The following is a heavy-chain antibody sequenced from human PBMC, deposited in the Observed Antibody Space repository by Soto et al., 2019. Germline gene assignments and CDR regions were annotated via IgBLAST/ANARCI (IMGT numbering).Heavy chain of an antibody. D-gene: IGHD6-6*01. CDR1: GFTFSSYW. V-gene: IGHV3-74*01. J-gene: IGHJ6*02. CDR3: ARVLEYSSSPGDYYYYYGMDV. Sequence: EVQLVESGGGLVQPGGSLRLSCAASGFTFSSYWMHWVRQAPGKGLVWVSRINSDGSSTSYADSVKGRFTISRDNAKNTLYLQMNSLRAEDTAVYYCARVLEYSSSPGDYYYYYGMDVWGQGTTVTVSS. CDR2: INSDGSST.